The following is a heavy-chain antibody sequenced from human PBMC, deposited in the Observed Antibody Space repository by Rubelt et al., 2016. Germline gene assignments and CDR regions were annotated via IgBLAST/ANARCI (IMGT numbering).Heavy chain of an antibody. CDR2: ISRTSTII. D-gene: IGHD3-22*01. CDR3: ATRRSDYYDSSALDY. V-gene: IGHV3-11*04. J-gene: IGHJ4*02. CDR1: GFTFSDYY. Sequence: EQLVESGGGLVQPGGPLRLSCAASGFTFSDYYMSWIRQAPGKGLEYVSYISRTSTIIDYADSVKGRFTISRDNAKNSLYLHMNSLSAEDTAVYYCATRRSDYYDSSALDYWGQGTLVTVSS.